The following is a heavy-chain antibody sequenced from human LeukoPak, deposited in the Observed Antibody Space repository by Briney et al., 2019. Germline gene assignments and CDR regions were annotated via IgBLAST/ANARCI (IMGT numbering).Heavy chain of an antibody. CDR1: GFTFSSYA. CDR3: AKKKSYSGYAPPFDY. V-gene: IGHV3-23*01. CDR2: ISGSGGST. Sequence: GGSLRLSCAASGFTFSSYAMSWVRQAPGKGLEWVSAISGSGGSTYYADSVKDRFTISRDNSKNTLYLQMNSLRAEDTAVYYCAKKKSYSGYAPPFDYWGQGTLVTVSS. J-gene: IGHJ4*02. D-gene: IGHD5-12*01.